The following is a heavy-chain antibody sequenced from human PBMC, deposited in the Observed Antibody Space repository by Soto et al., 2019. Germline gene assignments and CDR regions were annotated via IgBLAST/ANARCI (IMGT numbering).Heavy chain of an antibody. CDR3: ARDETRGYSYGYYYYYGMDV. D-gene: IGHD5-18*01. V-gene: IGHV4-61*01. J-gene: IGHJ6*02. CDR2: IYYSGST. Sequence: TSETLSLTCTVSGGSVSSGSYYWSWIRQPPGKGLEWIGYIYYSGSTNYNPSLKSRVTISVDTSKNQFSLKLSSVTAADTAVYYCARDETRGYSYGYYYYYGMDVWGQGTTVTVSS. CDR1: GGSVSSGSYY.